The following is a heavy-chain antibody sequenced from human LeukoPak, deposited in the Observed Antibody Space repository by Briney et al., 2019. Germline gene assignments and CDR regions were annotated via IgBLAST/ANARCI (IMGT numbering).Heavy chain of an antibody. D-gene: IGHD3-10*01. V-gene: IGHV1-18*01. J-gene: IGHJ4*02. Sequence: ASVKVSCKASGYTFSNYGITWVRQAPGQGLEWMGWISAYNGNTNYAQEVQGRVTMTTDTSTTTAYMELRTLRSDDTAVYYCAREDHAITAIREAADYWGQGTLVTVSS. CDR1: GYTFSNYG. CDR3: AREDHAITAIREAADY. CDR2: ISAYNGNT.